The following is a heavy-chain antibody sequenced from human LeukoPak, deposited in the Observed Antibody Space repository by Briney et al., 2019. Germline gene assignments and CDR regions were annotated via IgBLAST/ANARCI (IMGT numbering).Heavy chain of an antibody. CDR3: ARVLLDYGSSGYPWYFDL. J-gene: IGHJ2*01. V-gene: IGHV3-21*04. D-gene: IGHD3-22*01. Sequence: GGSLRLSCAASGFTFSTYSMNWVRQAPGKGLEWVSSISSSSTYLHYADSVKGRSTISRDNAKNSLYLQMNSLRAEDTAVYYCARVLLDYGSSGYPWYFDLWGRGTLVTVSS. CDR2: ISSSSTYL. CDR1: GFTFSTYS.